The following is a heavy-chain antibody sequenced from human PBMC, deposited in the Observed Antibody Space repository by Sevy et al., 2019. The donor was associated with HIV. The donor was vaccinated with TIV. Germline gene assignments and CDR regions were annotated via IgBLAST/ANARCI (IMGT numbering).Heavy chain of an antibody. D-gene: IGHD1-26*01. Sequence: ASVKVSCKTSGGTFDTYSISWMRQAPGQGLEWMGGITPFFRTASYAQKFQGRVTITADESTGTAYMELSSVRSEDSAVYYCARDGGSYRYFDYWGQGTLVTVSS. J-gene: IGHJ4*02. CDR2: ITPFFRTA. CDR1: GGTFDTYS. V-gene: IGHV1-69*13. CDR3: ARDGGSYRYFDY.